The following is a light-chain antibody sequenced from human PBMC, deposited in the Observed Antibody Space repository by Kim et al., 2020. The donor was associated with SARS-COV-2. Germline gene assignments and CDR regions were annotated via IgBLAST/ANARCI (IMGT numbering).Light chain of an antibody. J-gene: IGKJ4*01. Sequence: EIVMTHSPATLSLSPGERATLSCTASQSIGTDLVSYQQKPGQAPSLLIYHAFTIATDIPARISGSGSGAEFTLTISSVQSEDFAVYYCQQYNDCPLTLGGGTK. CDR1: QSIGTD. CDR3: QQYNDCPLT. V-gene: IGKV3D-15*01. CDR2: HAF.